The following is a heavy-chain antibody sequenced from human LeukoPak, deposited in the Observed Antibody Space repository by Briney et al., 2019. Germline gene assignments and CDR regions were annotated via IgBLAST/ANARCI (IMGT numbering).Heavy chain of an antibody. D-gene: IGHD5-12*01. CDR1: GYTFTSYG. Sequence: ASVKVSCKASGYTFTSYGISWVRQAPGQGLEWMGGIIPIFGTANYAQKFQGRVTMTRNTSISTAYMELSSLRSEDTAVYYCARGPGYDSHWGQGTLVTVSS. J-gene: IGHJ4*02. V-gene: IGHV1-8*02. CDR3: ARGPGYDSH. CDR2: IIPIFGTA.